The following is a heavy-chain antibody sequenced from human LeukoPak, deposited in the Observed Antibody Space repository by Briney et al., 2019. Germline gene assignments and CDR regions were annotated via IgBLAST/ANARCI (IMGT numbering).Heavy chain of an antibody. J-gene: IGHJ4*02. Sequence: ASVKVSCKASGGTFSSYAISWVRQAPGQGLEWMGRIIPILGIANYAQKFQGRVTITADKSTSTAYMELSSLRSEDTAVYYCARDKGSYVFWSGNPYYFDYWGKGTLVTVSS. CDR3: ARDKGSYVFWSGNPYYFDY. V-gene: IGHV1-69*04. D-gene: IGHD3-3*01. CDR2: IIPILGIA. CDR1: GGTFSSYA.